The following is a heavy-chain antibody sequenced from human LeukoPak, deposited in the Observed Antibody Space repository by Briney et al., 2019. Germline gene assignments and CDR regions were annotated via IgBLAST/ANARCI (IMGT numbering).Heavy chain of an antibody. J-gene: IGHJ4*02. CDR2: INPNSGDI. CDR3: ARPDGDSGGNYGC. CDR1: GYTFTGHY. Sequence: ALVNVSCKASGYTFTGHYMHWVRQAPGRGPEWMGWINPNSGDINYAQKFQGRVTMTRDTSISTAYMELSRLRSDDTAVYYCARPDGDSGGNYGCWGRGTLVTVSS. D-gene: IGHD4-23*01. V-gene: IGHV1-2*02.